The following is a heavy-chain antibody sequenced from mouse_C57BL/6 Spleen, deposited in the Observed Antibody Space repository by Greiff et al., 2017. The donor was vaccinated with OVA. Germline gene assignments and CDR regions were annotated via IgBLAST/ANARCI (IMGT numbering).Heavy chain of an antibody. D-gene: IGHD6-1*01. CDR3: ARKATGYYFDD. CDR1: GYSITSGYY. V-gene: IGHV3-6*01. J-gene: IGHJ2*01. Sequence: ESGPGLVKPSQSLSLTCSVTGYSITSGYYWNWIRQFPGNKLEWMGYIRYDGSNNYNTSLKNRISITRDTSTNKSFLKLNTVTTEDAATYYCARKATGYYFDDWGQGTTLTVSS. CDR2: IRYDGSN.